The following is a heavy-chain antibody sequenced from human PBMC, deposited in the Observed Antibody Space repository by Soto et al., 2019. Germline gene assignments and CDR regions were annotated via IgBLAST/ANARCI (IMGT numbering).Heavy chain of an antibody. J-gene: IGHJ6*04. CDR2: FDPEDGET. Sequence: GASVKVSCKVSGYTLTELSMHWVRQAPGKGLEWMGGFDPEDGETIYAQKFQGRVTMTEDTSTDTAYMELSSLRSEDTAVYYCATGVSVEVATITANYYYGMDVWGKGTTVTVSS. CDR3: ATGVSVEVATITANYYYGMDV. D-gene: IGHD5-12*01. V-gene: IGHV1-24*01. CDR1: GYTLTELS.